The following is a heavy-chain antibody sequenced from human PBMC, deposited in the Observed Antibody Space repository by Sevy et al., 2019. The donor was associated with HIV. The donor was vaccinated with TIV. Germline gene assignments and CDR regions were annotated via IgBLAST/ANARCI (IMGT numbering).Heavy chain of an antibody. Sequence: GGSLRLSCAASGFTLDDYAMHWVRQAPGKGLEWVSLISWDGGSTYYANSVKGRFTISRDNSKNSLYLQMNSLRAEDTALYYCAKDKSHDFWSGYVDYWGQGTLVTVSS. D-gene: IGHD3-3*01. J-gene: IGHJ4*02. CDR3: AKDKSHDFWSGYVDY. CDR1: GFTLDDYA. CDR2: ISWDGGST. V-gene: IGHV3-43D*03.